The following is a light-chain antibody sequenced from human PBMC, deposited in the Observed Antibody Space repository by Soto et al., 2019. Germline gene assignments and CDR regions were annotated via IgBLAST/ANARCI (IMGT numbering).Light chain of an antibody. CDR1: NVGSKS. CDR2: DDS. Sequence: SYELAQPPSVSVAPGQTATVTCGGNNVGSKSVHWYQQKPGQAPVLVVYDDSDRPSGIPERFSGSNSGNTATLTISRVEAGDEADYYCQVWDTSSDQGVFGTGTKVTVL. J-gene: IGLJ1*01. CDR3: QVWDTSSDQGV. V-gene: IGLV3-21*02.